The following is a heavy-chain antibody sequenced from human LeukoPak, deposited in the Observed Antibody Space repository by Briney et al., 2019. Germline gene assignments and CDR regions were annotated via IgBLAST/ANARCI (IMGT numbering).Heavy chain of an antibody. CDR3: ARKSLWFKYYDC. D-gene: IGHD3-10*01. CDR1: GFTFTSYT. J-gene: IGHJ4*02. CDR2: TSYDGTNK. Sequence: GGSLRLSCAASGFTFTSYTMHWLRQAPGRGVEEVAATSYDGTNKYYADSVKGRFTISRDNSNNTLYLQMNSLRPEDTAVYFCARKSLWFKYYDCWGQGMLVTVSS. V-gene: IGHV3-30*04.